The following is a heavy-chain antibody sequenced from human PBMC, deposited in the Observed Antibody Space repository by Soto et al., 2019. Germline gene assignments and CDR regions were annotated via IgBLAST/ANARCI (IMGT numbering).Heavy chain of an antibody. Sequence: GGSLRLSCAASGFTFSSYWMSWVRQAPGKGLEWVANIKQDGSEKYYVDSVKGRFTISRDNAKNSLYLQMNSLRAEDTAVYYCAREARRGRYFDWSNYYYYYMDVWGKGTTVTVSS. V-gene: IGHV3-7*01. D-gene: IGHD3-9*01. CDR1: GFTFSSYW. J-gene: IGHJ6*03. CDR2: IKQDGSEK. CDR3: AREARRGRYFDWSNYYYYYMDV.